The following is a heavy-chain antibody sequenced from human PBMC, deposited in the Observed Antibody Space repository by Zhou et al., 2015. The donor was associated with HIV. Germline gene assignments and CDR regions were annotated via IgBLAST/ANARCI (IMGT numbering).Heavy chain of an antibody. J-gene: IGHJ6*03. CDR2: IIPIFGTA. V-gene: IGHV1-69*01. CDR3: ARAIAARPNEVLGFYYYYYMDV. D-gene: IGHD6-6*01. Sequence: QVQLVQSGAEVKKPGSSVKVSCKASGGTFSSYAISWVRQAPGQGLEWMGGIIPIFGTANYAQKFQGRVTITADESTSTAYMELSSLRSEDTAVYYCARAIAARPNEVLGFYYYYYMDVWGKGTTVTVSS. CDR1: GGTFSSYA.